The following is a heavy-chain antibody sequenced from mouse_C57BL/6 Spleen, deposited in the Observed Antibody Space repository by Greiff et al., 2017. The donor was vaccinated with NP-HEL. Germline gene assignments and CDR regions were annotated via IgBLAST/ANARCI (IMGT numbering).Heavy chain of an antibody. D-gene: IGHD2-3*01. V-gene: IGHV5-6*01. CDR2: ISSGGSYT. CDR1: GFTFSSYG. Sequence: EVKVVESGGDLVKPGGSLKLSCAASGFTFSSYGMSWVRQTPDKRLEWVATISSGGSYTYYPDSVKGRFTISRDNAKNTLYLQMSSLKSEDTAMYYCARLYDGYYDGWGQGTLVTVSA. J-gene: IGHJ3*01. CDR3: ARLYDGYYDG.